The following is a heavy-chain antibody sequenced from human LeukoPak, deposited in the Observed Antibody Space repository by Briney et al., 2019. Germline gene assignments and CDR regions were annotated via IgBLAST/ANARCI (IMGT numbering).Heavy chain of an antibody. J-gene: IGHJ6*03. V-gene: IGHV4-59*01. Sequence: SEAPSLPCTLCGDSLSIYYGSWMRDPPREGVEGGGHIYYRRSVKYNPSLKSRVTISVDTSKNQFSLKLSSVTAADTAVYYCARTTEAHSWRTRYYDYYMDVWGKGTTVTVSS. CDR3: ARTTEAHSWRTRYYDYYMDV. CDR1: GDSLSIYY. D-gene: IGHD6-13*01. CDR2: IYYRRSV.